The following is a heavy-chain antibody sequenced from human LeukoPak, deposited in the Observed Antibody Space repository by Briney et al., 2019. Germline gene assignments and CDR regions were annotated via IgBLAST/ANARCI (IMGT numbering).Heavy chain of an antibody. CDR2: ISAYNGNT. J-gene: IGHJ5*02. D-gene: IGHD6-19*01. CDR3: ARAVAYDPYNWFDP. Sequence: ASVKVSCKASGYTFNSYGISWVRQAPGQGLEWMGWISAYNGNTNYAQKLQGRVTMTTDTSTSTAYMELRSLRSDDTAVYYCARAVAYDPYNWFDPWGQGTLVTVSS. V-gene: IGHV1-18*01. CDR1: GYTFNSYG.